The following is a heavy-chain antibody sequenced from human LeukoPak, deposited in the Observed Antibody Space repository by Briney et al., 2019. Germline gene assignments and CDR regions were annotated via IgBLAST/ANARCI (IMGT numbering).Heavy chain of an antibody. Sequence: GGSLRLSCAASGFTLSNYWMHWVRQAPGKGLEWVSSISSNSAYLYYVDSLRGRFTVSRDNAKSSLSLQMNSLRVEDTAVYYCARAHCSGRGCYQRYDGFDIWGQGTVVTVSS. D-gene: IGHD2-15*01. CDR2: ISSNSAYL. V-gene: IGHV3-21*01. CDR3: ARAHCSGRGCYQRYDGFDI. CDR1: GFTLSNYW. J-gene: IGHJ3*02.